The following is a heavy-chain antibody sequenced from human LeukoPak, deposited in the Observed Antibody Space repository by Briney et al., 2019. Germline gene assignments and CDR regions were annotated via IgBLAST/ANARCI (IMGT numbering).Heavy chain of an antibody. V-gene: IGHV3-11*04. Sequence: GGSLRLSCAASGFTFSDYYMSWIRQAPGKGLEWVSYISSSGSTIYYADSVKGRFTTSRDNAKNSLYLQMNSLRAEDTAVYYCARWGYCSGGSCHLNDAFDIWGQGTMVTVSS. CDR1: GFTFSDYY. CDR3: ARWGYCSGGSCHLNDAFDI. J-gene: IGHJ3*02. D-gene: IGHD2-15*01. CDR2: ISSSGSTI.